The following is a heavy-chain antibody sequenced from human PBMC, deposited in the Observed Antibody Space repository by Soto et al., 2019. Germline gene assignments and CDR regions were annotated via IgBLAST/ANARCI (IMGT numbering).Heavy chain of an antibody. V-gene: IGHV3-11*06. CDR1: GFTFSDYY. CDR2: ISSSSSYT. D-gene: IGHD6-6*01. Sequence: GGSLRLSCAASGFTFSDYYMSWIRPAPGKGLEWVSYISSSSSYTNYADSVKGRFTISRVNAKNSLYLQMNSLRAEDTAVYYSARGNSSSSLDYWGQGTLVTVSS. CDR3: ARGNSSSSLDY. J-gene: IGHJ4*02.